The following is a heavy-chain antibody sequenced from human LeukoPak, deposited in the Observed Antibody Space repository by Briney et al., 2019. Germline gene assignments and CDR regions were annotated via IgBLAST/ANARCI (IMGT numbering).Heavy chain of an antibody. J-gene: IGHJ3*02. CDR3: ARDWKLEWLQYTVTHDAFDI. CDR1: GGSISSYY. D-gene: IGHD3-3*01. Sequence: SETLSLTCTVSGGSISSYYWSWLRQPAGKGLEWIGRIYTSGSTNYNPSLKSRVTMSVDTSKNQFSLKLSSVTAADTAVYYCARDWKLEWLQYTVTHDAFDIWGQGTMVTVSS. CDR2: IYTSGST. V-gene: IGHV4-4*07.